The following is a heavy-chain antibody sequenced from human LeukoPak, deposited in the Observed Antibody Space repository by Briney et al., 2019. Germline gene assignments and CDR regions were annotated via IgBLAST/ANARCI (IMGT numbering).Heavy chain of an antibody. CDR2: ISRNGGST. CDR1: GFTFRSYA. Sequence: HPGGSLRLSCAASGFTFRSYAIHWVRQAPGKGLEYVSAISRNGGSTYYANSVKGRFTISRDNSKNTLYLQMGSLRAEDMAVYYCARDSIGYSSGWFAGGFDYWGQGTLVTVSS. J-gene: IGHJ4*02. CDR3: ARDSIGYSSGWFAGGFDY. D-gene: IGHD6-19*01. V-gene: IGHV3-64*01.